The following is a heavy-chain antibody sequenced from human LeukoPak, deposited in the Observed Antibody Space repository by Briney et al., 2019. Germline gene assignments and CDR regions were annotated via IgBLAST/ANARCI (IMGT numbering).Heavy chain of an antibody. CDR1: GYSISSGYY. CDR3: ARSYCSGGSCYYFDY. V-gene: IGHV4-38-2*01. Sequence: SETLSLTCAVSGYSISSGYYWGWIRQPPGKGLEWVGSIYHSGSTYYNPSLKSRVTTSVDTSKNQFSLKLSSVTAADTAVYYCARSYCSGGSCYYFDYWGQGTLVTVSS. D-gene: IGHD2-15*01. CDR2: IYHSGST. J-gene: IGHJ4*02.